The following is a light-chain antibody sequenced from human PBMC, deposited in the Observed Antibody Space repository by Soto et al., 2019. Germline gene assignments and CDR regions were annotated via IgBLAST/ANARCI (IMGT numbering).Light chain of an antibody. CDR1: QSVSSY. Sequence: EIVLTQSPATLSLSPGERATLSCRASQSVSSYLAWYQQKPGQAPRLLIYDASHRATGIPARFSGSGSRTDFTLTISSLEPEDFVVYYCQQRSDWPLSFGGGTKVEIK. CDR3: QQRSDWPLS. CDR2: DAS. J-gene: IGKJ4*01. V-gene: IGKV3-11*01.